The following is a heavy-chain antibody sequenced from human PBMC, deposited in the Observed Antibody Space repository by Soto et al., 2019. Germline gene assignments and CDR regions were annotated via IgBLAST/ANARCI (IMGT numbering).Heavy chain of an antibody. CDR1: GGSISSYY. CDR3: AGSTGRITIFGVVTRPFDY. D-gene: IGHD3-3*01. J-gene: IGHJ4*02. V-gene: IGHV4-59*01. CDR2: IYYSGST. Sequence: SETLSLTCTVSGGSISSYYWSWIRQPPGKGLEWIRYIYYSGSTNYNPSLKSRVTISVDTSKNQFSLKLSSVTAADTAVYYCAGSTGRITIFGVVTRPFDYWDQGTLGTVSS.